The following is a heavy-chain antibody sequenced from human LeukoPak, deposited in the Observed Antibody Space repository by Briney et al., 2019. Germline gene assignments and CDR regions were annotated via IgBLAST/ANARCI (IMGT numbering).Heavy chain of an antibody. CDR3: ARDAYYYDSSASRLFDY. CDR1: GGSISGNY. D-gene: IGHD3-22*01. CDR2: IYYTGST. V-gene: IGHV4-59*01. J-gene: IGHJ4*02. Sequence: NPSETLSLTCTVSGGSISGNYWSWIRQPPGKGLEWIGYIYYTGSTNYNPSLKSRVTISVDTSKNQFSLKLSSVTAADTAVYYCARDAYYYDSSASRLFDYWGQGTLVTVSS.